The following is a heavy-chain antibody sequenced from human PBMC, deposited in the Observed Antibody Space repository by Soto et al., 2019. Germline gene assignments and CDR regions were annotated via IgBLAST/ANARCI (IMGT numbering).Heavy chain of an antibody. CDR2: IIPIFGTA. V-gene: IGHV1-69*13. CDR3: ATGVKRYGDYGPGYYGMDV. D-gene: IGHD4-17*01. J-gene: IGHJ6*02. CDR1: GGTFSSYA. Sequence: GASVKVSCKASGGTFSSYAISWVRQAPGQGLEWMGGIIPIFGTANYAQKFQGRVTITADESTSTAYMELSSLRSEDTAVYYCATGVKRYGDYGPGYYGMDVWGQGTTVTVSS.